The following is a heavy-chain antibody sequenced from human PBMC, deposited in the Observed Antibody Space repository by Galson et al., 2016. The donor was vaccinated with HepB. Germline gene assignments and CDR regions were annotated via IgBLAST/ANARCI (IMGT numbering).Heavy chain of an antibody. CDR1: GFTFSGHG. Sequence: SLRLSCAASGFTFSGHGMHWVRQALGKGPEWVAIIYYDGGKKYYADSVKGRFTISRDNFKNMLYLQMNSLRPEATAVYYCSRDQVGTSWNVYDVWGQGTMVTVSS. CDR3: SRDQVGTSWNVYDV. J-gene: IGHJ3*01. V-gene: IGHV3-33*01. D-gene: IGHD1-14*01. CDR2: IYYDGGKK.